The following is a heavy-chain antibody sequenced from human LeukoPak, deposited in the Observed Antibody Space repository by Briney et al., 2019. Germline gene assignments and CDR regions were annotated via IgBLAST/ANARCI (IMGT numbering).Heavy chain of an antibody. CDR3: ARARGSYGYYFDN. V-gene: IGHV3-7*01. J-gene: IGHJ4*02. D-gene: IGHD1-26*01. CDR1: GFTFRGFW. Sequence: GGSLRLSCAVSGFTFRGFWMSWVREAPGKGLEWVANIKEDGSEKYYVDSVKGRFTISRDNAKNSQHLQMNSLRAEDTAVYYCARARGSYGYYFDNWGQGTLVAVSS. CDR2: IKEDGSEK.